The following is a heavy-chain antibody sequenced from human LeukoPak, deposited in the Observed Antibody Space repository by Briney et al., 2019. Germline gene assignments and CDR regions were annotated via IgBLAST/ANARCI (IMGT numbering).Heavy chain of an antibody. CDR1: GFTFSSYW. Sequence: GGSLRVSCAASGFTFSSYWMHWVRQAPGKGLVWVSRINSDGSSTNYADSVKGRFTISRDNAKNTLYLQMNSLRAEDTAVYYCARTLAYYYDSGGYDYWGQGTLVTVSS. V-gene: IGHV3-74*01. D-gene: IGHD3-22*01. CDR3: ARTLAYYYDSGGYDY. CDR2: INSDGSST. J-gene: IGHJ4*02.